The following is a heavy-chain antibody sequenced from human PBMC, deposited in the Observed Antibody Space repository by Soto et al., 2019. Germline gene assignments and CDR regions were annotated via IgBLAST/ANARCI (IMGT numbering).Heavy chain of an antibody. CDR3: ARLPPPSCSGAFCSLH. CDR2: ISNNGRTM. V-gene: IGHV3-11*01. Sequence: VQLVESGGGSDKPGGSLRLSCAASGFIFSDYYLSWIRQTPGKGLEWTSYISNNGRTMYYRDSVKGRFTISRDNTKKLLYLQMTGLRSEDTAVYYCARLPPPSCSGAFCSLHWGQGTLVTVSS. CDR1: GFIFSDYY. J-gene: IGHJ4*02. D-gene: IGHD2-15*01.